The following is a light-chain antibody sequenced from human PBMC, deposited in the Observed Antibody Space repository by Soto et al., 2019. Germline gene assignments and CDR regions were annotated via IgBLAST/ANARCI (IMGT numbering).Light chain of an antibody. CDR3: GSYTSNSLYV. Sequence: QSVLTQPASVSGSPGQTITISCTGTSSDIGGYNAVSWYQHHPGKAPKLMIYEVSNRPSGVSHRFSGSKSGNTASLTISGLQADDESDYYCGSYTSNSLYVFGTGTKVTVL. CDR2: EVS. CDR1: SSDIGGYNA. V-gene: IGLV2-14*01. J-gene: IGLJ1*01.